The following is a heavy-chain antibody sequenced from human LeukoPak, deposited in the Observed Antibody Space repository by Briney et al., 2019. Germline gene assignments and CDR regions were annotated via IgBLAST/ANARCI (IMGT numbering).Heavy chain of an antibody. D-gene: IGHD5-18*01. CDR2: FDPEDGET. CDR3: ATGPPPDTATVGVHY. V-gene: IGHV1-24*01. J-gene: IGHJ4*02. CDR1: GYTLTELS. Sequence: SVKVSCKVSGYTLTELSMHLGRQAPGKGLEWMGGFDPEDGETIYAQKFQGRVTMTEDTSTDTAYMELSSLRSEDTAVYYCATGPPPDTATVGVHYWGQGTLVTVSS.